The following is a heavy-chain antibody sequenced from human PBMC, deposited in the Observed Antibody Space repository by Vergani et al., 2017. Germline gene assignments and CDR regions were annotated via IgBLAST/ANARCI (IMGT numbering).Heavy chain of an antibody. D-gene: IGHD3/OR15-3a*01. CDR2: IKQDGSEK. CDR3: ARVDWDPYWYFDL. Sequence: EVQLVESGGGLVQPGGSLRLSCAASGFTFSSSWMSWVRQAPGKGLEWVANIKQDGSEKYYVDSVKGRFTISRDNAKNSLYLQMNSLRAEDTAVYYCARVDWDPYWYFDLWGRGTLVTVSS. J-gene: IGHJ2*01. CDR1: GFTFSSSW. V-gene: IGHV3-7*01.